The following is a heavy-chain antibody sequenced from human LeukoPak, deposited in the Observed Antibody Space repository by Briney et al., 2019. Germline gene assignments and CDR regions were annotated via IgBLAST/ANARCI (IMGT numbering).Heavy chain of an antibody. Sequence: ASVKVSCKASGGTFSSYAISWVRQAPGQGLEWMGGIIPIFGTANYAQKFQGRVTITADESTSTAYMELSSLRSEDTAVYYCARVPYYYDSSGYYSRFDPWGQGTLVTVSS. CDR2: IIPIFGTA. CDR3: ARVPYYYDSSGYYSRFDP. V-gene: IGHV1-69*13. CDR1: GGTFSSYA. J-gene: IGHJ5*02. D-gene: IGHD3-22*01.